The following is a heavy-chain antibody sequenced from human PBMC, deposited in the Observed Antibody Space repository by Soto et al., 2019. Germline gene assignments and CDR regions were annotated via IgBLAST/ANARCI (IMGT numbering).Heavy chain of an antibody. V-gene: IGHV4-30-4*01. Sequence: SETLSLTCTVSGGSISSGDYYWSWIRQPPGKGLEWIGYIYYSGSTYYNPSLKSRVTISVDTSKNQFSLKLSSVTAADTAVYYCARARSLLRYFDWANWFDPWGQGTLVTVSS. CDR2: IYYSGST. J-gene: IGHJ5*02. CDR3: ARARSLLRYFDWANWFDP. D-gene: IGHD3-9*01. CDR1: GGSISSGDYY.